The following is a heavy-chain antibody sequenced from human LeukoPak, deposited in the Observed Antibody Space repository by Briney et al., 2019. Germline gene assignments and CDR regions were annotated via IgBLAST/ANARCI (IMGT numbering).Heavy chain of an antibody. J-gene: IGHJ4*02. V-gene: IGHV4-4*07. Sequence: SETLSLTCTVSGGSISTYYWSWIRRPAGKGLEWIGRIYTTGSTTYNPSLESRVTMSVDTSKNQFSPKLRSVTAADTAMYYCARTNYFDNWGQGTLVTVSS. CDR1: GGSISTYY. CDR3: ARTNYFDN. CDR2: IYTTGST.